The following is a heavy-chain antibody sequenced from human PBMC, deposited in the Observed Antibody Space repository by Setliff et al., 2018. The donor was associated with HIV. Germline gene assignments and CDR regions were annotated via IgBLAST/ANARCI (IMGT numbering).Heavy chain of an antibody. CDR3: ARGVNFDY. V-gene: IGHV4-59*12. D-gene: IGHD3-3*01. Sequence: SETLSLTCTVSGGSISSYYWSWIRQPPGKGLEWIGYVYYTGSTNYNPSLKSRVTISIDTSKNQFSLKLSSVAAADTAVYYCARGVNFDYWGQGTQVTVSS. CDR1: GGSISSYY. CDR2: VYYTGST. J-gene: IGHJ4*02.